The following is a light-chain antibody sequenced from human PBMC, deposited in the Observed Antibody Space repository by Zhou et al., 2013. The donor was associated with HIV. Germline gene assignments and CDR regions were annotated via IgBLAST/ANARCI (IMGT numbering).Light chain of an antibody. CDR3: QQYGASPRT. V-gene: IGKV3-20*01. CDR1: QSVSSSY. Sequence: EIVLTQSPGTLSLSPGERATLSCRASQSVSSSYLAWYQQKPGQAPRLLIYGASRRATGIPDRFSGSGSGTDFTLTINRLEPEDFAVYYCQQYGASPRTFGQGTKVEV. J-gene: IGKJ1*01. CDR2: GAS.